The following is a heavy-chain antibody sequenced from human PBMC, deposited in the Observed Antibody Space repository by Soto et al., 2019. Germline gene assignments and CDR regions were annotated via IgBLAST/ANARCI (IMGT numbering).Heavy chain of an antibody. J-gene: IGHJ6*02. CDR3: ARDIVVVPTRGVYYYYGMDV. V-gene: IGHV4-59*01. D-gene: IGHD2-2*01. Sequence: KSSETLSLTCTVSGGSISSYYWSWIRQPPGKGLEWIGYIYYSGSTNYNPSLKSRVTISVDTSKNQFSLKLSSVTAADTAVYYCARDIVVVPTRGVYYYYGMDVWGQGTTVTVSS. CDR2: IYYSGST. CDR1: GGSISSYY.